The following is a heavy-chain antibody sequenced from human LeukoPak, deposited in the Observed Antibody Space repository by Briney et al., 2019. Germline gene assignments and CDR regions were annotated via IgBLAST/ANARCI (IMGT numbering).Heavy chain of an antibody. CDR3: ARGNYVYCGGDCSRGAFDI. Sequence: SETLSLTCTVSGYSISSGFYWGWIRQPPGKGLEWIASIYHTGSTYYNPSLKSRVSISVDTSRNQFSLKLRSVTAAETAVYYCARGNYVYCGGDCSRGAFDIWGQGTMVTVSS. J-gene: IGHJ3*02. CDR1: GYSISSGFY. V-gene: IGHV4-38-2*02. CDR2: IYHTGST. D-gene: IGHD2-21*02.